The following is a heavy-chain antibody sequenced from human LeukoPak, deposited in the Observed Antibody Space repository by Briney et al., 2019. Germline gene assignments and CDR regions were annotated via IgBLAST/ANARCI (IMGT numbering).Heavy chain of an antibody. CDR1: GFTFITYG. CDR2: VSSTGSST. Sequence: GGSLRLSCVASGFTFITYGMSWVRQAPGKGLEWVAAVSSTGSSTYYPDSLKGRFIISRDNSQNTVFLQMNSLRPEDTAFYFCAKDGPLLWFGPTDAWGQGILVTVSS. V-gene: IGHV3-23*01. J-gene: IGHJ5*02. D-gene: IGHD3-10*01. CDR3: AKDGPLLWFGPTDA.